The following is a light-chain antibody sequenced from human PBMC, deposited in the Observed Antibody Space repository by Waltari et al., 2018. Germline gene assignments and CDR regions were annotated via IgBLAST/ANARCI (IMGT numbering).Light chain of an antibody. CDR3: TSCESGGTWV. CDR1: SSDIGGYNY. J-gene: IGLJ3*02. CDR2: DVI. V-gene: IGLV2-14*03. Sequence: QSALTQPVSVSGSPGQSITISCTGTSSDIGGYNYVSWYQQHPGKAPKVMIYDVIKRPSGASNRFSGSQSGNTASLTISGLQADDEADYYCTSCESGGTWVFGGGTKVTV.